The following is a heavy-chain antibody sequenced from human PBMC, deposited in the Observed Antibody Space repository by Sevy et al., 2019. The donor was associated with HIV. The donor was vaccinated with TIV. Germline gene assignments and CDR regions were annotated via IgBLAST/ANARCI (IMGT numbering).Heavy chain of an antibody. V-gene: IGHV1-18*01. CDR1: GYTFTSYG. D-gene: IGHD6-19*01. CDR2: ISAYNCNT. J-gene: IGHJ4*02. Sequence: ASVKVSCKASGYTFTSYGISWVRQAPGQGLEWMGWISAYNCNTNYAQKLQGRVTMTTDTSTSTAYMELRSLRSDDTAVYYCARGEAVAGRESFDYWGQGTLVTVSS. CDR3: ARGEAVAGRESFDY.